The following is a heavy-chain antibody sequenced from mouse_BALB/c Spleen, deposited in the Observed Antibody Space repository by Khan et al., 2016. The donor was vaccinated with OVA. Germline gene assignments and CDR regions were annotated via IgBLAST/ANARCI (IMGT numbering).Heavy chain of an antibody. J-gene: IGHJ3*01. Sequence: VQLQQSGAELAKPGASVKMSCKASGYTFTNYWMHWVKQRPGQGLEWIGYIDPSTTYTDYNQKFKDKATLTADKSSRTAYMQLSSLTSEDSAVYYCVNHGSSSAWFTYWCQGTLVTVSA. CDR2: IDPSTTYT. V-gene: IGHV1-7*01. CDR1: GYTFTNYW. CDR3: VNHGSSSAWFTY. D-gene: IGHD1-1*01.